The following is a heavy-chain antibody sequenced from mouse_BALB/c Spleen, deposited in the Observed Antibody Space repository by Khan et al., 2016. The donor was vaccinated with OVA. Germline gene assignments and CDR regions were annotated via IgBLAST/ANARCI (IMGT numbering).Heavy chain of an antibody. D-gene: IGHD2-12*01. CDR1: GFSLTTYG. V-gene: IGHV2-2*01. Sequence: QVQLQQSGPGLVQPSQSLSITCTVSGFSLTTYGIHWVRQSPGKGLEWLGVIWSGGTTDYNAPFISRLSFSKDNSKSQVFFKMNSLQADDTAIYYCARNSYRYDFTYWGQGTLVTVSA. CDR2: IWSGGTT. J-gene: IGHJ3*01. CDR3: ARNSYRYDFTY.